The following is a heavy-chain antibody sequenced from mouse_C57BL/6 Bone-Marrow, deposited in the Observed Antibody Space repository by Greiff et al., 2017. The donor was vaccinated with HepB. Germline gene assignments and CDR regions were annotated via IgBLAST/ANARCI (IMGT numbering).Heavy chain of an antibody. J-gene: IGHJ2*01. CDR1: GFTFSNYW. V-gene: IGHV6-3*01. CDR2: IRLKSDNYAT. D-gene: IGHD1-1*01. CDR3: PTTVAHFDY. Sequence: EVKVEESGGGLVQPGGSMKLSCVASGFTFSNYWMNWVRQSPEKGLEWVAQIRLKSDNYATHYAESVKGRFTISRDDSKSSVYLQMNNLRAEDTGIYYCPTTVAHFDYWGQGTTLTVSS.